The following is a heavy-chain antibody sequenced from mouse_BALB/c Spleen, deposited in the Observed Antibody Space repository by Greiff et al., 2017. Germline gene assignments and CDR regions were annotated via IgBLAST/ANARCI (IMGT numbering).Heavy chain of an antibody. V-gene: IGHV1-15*01. CDR1: GYTFTDYE. Sequence: QVQLQQSGAELVRPGASVTLSCKASGYTFTDYEMHWVKQTPVHGLEWIGAIDPETGGTAYNQKFKGKATLTADKSSSTAYMELRSLTSEDSAVYYCTMTTGNWGQGTLVTVSA. CDR3: TMTTGN. J-gene: IGHJ3*01. CDR2: IDPETGGT. D-gene: IGHD1-1*01.